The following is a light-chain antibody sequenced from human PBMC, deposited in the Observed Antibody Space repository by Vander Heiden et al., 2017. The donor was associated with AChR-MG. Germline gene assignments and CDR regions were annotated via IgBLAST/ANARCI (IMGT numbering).Light chain of an antibody. CDR1: SSDVGGYNF. CDR2: DVS. CDR3: TSYSSSETV. V-gene: IGLV2-14*03. J-gene: IGLJ2*01. Sequence: QSALTQPASVSGSPGQSTTISCTGTSSDVGGYNFVSWYQQHPGRAPILMIDDVSYRPSGVSHRFSGSKSGNTASLTISGLQAEDEADYYCTSYSSSETVFGGGTKVTVL.